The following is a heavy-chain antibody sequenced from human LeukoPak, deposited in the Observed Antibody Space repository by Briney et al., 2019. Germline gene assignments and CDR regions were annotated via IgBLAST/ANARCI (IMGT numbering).Heavy chain of an antibody. CDR1: GFTFSSYA. Sequence: TGGSLRLSCAASGFTFSSYAMHWVRQAPGKGLEWVAVISYDGSNKYYADSVKGRFTISRDNSKNSLYLQMNSLRAEDTAVYYCAKDRVAVAGPLDYWGQGTLVTVSS. V-gene: IGHV3-30*04. CDR3: AKDRVAVAGPLDY. D-gene: IGHD6-19*01. CDR2: ISYDGSNK. J-gene: IGHJ4*02.